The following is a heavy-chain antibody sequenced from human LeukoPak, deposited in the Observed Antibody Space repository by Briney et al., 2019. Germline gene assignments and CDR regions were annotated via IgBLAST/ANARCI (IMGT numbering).Heavy chain of an antibody. D-gene: IGHD1-26*01. CDR3: ARGLLYSVGFDI. CDR1: GFTFSMYN. Sequence: PGGSLRLSCAASGFTFSMYNMNWVRQAPGKGLEWISYISSSSTIYYADSVKGRFTISRDNAKNSLYVQMNSLRDEDTAVYYCARGLLYSVGFDIWGQGTMVTVSS. J-gene: IGHJ3*02. CDR2: ISSSSTI. V-gene: IGHV3-48*02.